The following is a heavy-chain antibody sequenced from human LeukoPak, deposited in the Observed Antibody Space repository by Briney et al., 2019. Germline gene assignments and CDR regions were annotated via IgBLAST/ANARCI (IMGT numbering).Heavy chain of an antibody. CDR1: GFTFSSYA. V-gene: IGHV3-30-3*02. CDR3: AKQGGVDYYFDY. Sequence: GGSLRLSCAASGFTFSSYAMHWVRQAPGKGLEWVAVISYDGSNKYYADSVKGRFTISRDNSKNTLYLQMNSLRAEDTAVYYCAKQGGVDYYFDYWGQGTLVTVSS. CDR2: ISYDGSNK. J-gene: IGHJ4*02. D-gene: IGHD3-16*01.